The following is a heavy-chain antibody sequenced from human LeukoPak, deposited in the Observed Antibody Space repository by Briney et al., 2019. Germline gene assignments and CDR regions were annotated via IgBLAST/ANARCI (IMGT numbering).Heavy chain of an antibody. Sequence: GGSLRLSCAASGFTFSSSAMSWVRQAPGKGLEWVSAISGSGGSTYYADSVKGRFTISRDNSKNTLYLQMNSLRAEDTAVYYCAKDPRRITMIVVVIPYFDYWGQGTLVTVSS. CDR1: GFTFSSSA. CDR2: ISGSGGST. D-gene: IGHD3-22*01. CDR3: AKDPRRITMIVVVIPYFDY. J-gene: IGHJ4*02. V-gene: IGHV3-23*01.